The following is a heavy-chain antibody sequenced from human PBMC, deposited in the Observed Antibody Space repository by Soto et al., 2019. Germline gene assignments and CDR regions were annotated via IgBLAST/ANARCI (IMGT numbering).Heavy chain of an antibody. V-gene: IGHV3-9*01. Sequence: DVQLVESGGGLVQPGRSLRLSCAASGFTFDDYAMHWVRQAPGKGLEWASGISWNSGTIVYADSVKGRFTISRDNAKNSLYLQMNSLRGEDTALYYCAKDMRGGSSSSRYYYGLDVWGQGTTVTVSS. D-gene: IGHD6-13*01. CDR2: ISWNSGTI. CDR3: AKDMRGGSSSSRYYYGLDV. J-gene: IGHJ6*02. CDR1: GFTFDDYA.